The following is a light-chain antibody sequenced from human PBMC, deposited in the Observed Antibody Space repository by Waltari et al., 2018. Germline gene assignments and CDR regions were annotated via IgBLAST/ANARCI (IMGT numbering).Light chain of an antibody. J-gene: IGKJ1*01. V-gene: IGKV3-20*01. Sequence: EIVLTQSPGTLSLSPGERATLSCRASQSVSSSYLAWYQQKPGQAPRLLIYGASSRATGIPDRFSGRGYGTYFTLTISRLEPEDFAVYYCQHERTFGQGTKVEIK. CDR1: QSVSSSY. CDR3: QHERT. CDR2: GAS.